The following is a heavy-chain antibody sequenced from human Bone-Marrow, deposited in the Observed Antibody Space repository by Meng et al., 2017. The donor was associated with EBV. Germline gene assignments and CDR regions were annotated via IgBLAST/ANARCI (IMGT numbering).Heavy chain of an antibody. CDR2: INTDGIST. V-gene: IGHV3-74*01. CDR1: GFTFRCYW. Sequence: VESGAVLFQPGGSLLHSCVAPGFTFRCYWRHWVRQAPGNGLVWFSRINTDGISTTYADSVKGRFTISRDNAKNTLYLQMNSLRAEDTAVYYCARAEQQLIPFDYWGQGTLVTVSS. D-gene: IGHD6-13*01. CDR3: ARAEQQLIPFDY. J-gene: IGHJ4*02.